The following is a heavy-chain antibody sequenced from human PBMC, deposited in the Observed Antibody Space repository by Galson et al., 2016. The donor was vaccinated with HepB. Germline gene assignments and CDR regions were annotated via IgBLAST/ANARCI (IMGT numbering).Heavy chain of an antibody. CDR2: IRSKAYAGTT. CDR1: GFTFGDYA. J-gene: IGHJ6*02. D-gene: IGHD3-3*01. Sequence: SLRLSCAASGFTFGDYAINWFRQAPGKGLEWVGFIRSKAYAGTTQYAASVKGRFTISRDDSKTIAYLQMNSLNTEDTAVYYCTTSLSTFWSGFEVPGYGMDVWGQGTTVTVSS. V-gene: IGHV3-49*03. CDR3: TTSLSTFWSGFEVPGYGMDV.